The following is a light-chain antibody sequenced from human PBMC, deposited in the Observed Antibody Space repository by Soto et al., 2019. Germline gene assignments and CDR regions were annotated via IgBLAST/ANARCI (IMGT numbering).Light chain of an antibody. CDR1: SSNIGADYN. CDR3: QSYDTGLRGMI. J-gene: IGLJ2*01. Sequence: QAVVTQPPSVSGAPGQRVTISCTGTSSNIGADYNVHWYRQLPGTAPKLLIYGNNHRPSGVPDRFSGSKSGPSASLAITGLQTEDEDDYYCQSYDTGLRGMIFGGGTKLTVL. V-gene: IGLV1-40*01. CDR2: GNN.